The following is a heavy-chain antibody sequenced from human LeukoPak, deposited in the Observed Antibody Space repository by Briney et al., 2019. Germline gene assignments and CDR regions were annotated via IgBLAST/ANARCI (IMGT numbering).Heavy chain of an antibody. CDR2: IYHSGST. V-gene: IGHV4-4*07. CDR3: ARGQNIDY. J-gene: IGHJ4*02. D-gene: IGHD1/OR15-1a*01. CDR1: GGSISSYF. Sequence: SETLSLTCTVSGGSISSYFWSWIRQPAGKGLEWIGRIYHSGSTYYNPSLKSRVTISVDTSTNQFSLKLSSVTAADTAIYYCARGQNIDYWGQGTLVTVSS.